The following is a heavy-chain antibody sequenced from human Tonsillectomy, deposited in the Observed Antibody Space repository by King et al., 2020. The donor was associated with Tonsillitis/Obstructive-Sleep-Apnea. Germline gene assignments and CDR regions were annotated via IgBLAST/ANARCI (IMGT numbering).Heavy chain of an antibody. D-gene: IGHD1-26*01. Sequence: VQLPQWGAGLLKPSETLSLTCAVYGGSFSGYYWSWIRQPPGKGLEWIGEINHSGSTNYNPSLKSRVTISVDTSKNQFSLNLSSVTAADTAVYYCARERYSGSYGFDYWGQGTLVTVSS. CDR3: ARERYSGSYGFDY. J-gene: IGHJ4*02. CDR2: INHSGST. CDR1: GGSFSGYY. V-gene: IGHV4-34*01.